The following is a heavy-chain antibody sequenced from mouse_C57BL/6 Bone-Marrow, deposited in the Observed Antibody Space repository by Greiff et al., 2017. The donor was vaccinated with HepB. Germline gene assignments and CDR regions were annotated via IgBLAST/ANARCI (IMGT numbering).Heavy chain of an antibody. CDR2: IRSKSSNYAT. CDR1: GFTFNTYA. J-gene: IGHJ1*03. V-gene: IGHV10-3*01. D-gene: IGHD2-5*01. Sequence: GGGLVQPKGSLKLSCAASGFTFNTYAMHWVRQAPGKGLEWVARIRSKSSNYATYYADSVKDRFTISRDDSQSMLYLQMNNLKTEDTAMYYCVRDRGYSNYEYFDVWGTGTTVTVSS. CDR3: VRDRGYSNYEYFDV.